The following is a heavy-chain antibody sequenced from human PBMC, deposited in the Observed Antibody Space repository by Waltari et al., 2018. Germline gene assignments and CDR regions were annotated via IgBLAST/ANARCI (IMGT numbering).Heavy chain of an antibody. Sequence: QVQLVQSGAEVKKPGASVKVSCKASGYTFTSYDINWVRQATGQGLEWMGWMNPNSGNTGYAQKFQGRVTMTRNTSISTAYMELSSLRSEDTAVYYCARQGPRFRIVGAGYWFDPWGQGTLVTVSS. CDR3: ARQGPRFRIVGAGYWFDP. CDR2: MNPNSGNT. J-gene: IGHJ5*02. CDR1: GYTFTSYD. V-gene: IGHV1-8*01. D-gene: IGHD1-26*01.